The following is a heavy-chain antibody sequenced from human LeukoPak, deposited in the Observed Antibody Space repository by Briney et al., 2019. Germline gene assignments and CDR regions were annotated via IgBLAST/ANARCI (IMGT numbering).Heavy chain of an antibody. CDR2: ISGSGGTT. CDR3: ARDRLGGSCCTFYSMDV. J-gene: IGHJ6*02. D-gene: IGHD2-2*01. Sequence: PGGSLRLSCAASGFTFSNYAMTWVRQAPGKGLEWVSVISGSGGTTFYADSVKGRFTISRDNSKNTLYLEVNRLRAEDTAVYYCARDRLGGSCCTFYSMDVWDQGTTVTVSS. V-gene: IGHV3-23*01. CDR1: GFTFSNYA.